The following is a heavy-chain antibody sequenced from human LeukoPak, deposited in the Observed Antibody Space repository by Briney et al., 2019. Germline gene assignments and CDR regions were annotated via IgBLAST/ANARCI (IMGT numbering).Heavy chain of an antibody. CDR1: GGSISSNTYY. CDR3: ARHRGPRAIDSFEP. V-gene: IGHV4-39*01. J-gene: IGHJ5*02. D-gene: IGHD2-2*02. CDR2: IDYSGTT. Sequence: SETLSLTCTVSGGSISSNTYYWGWIRQPPGKGLGWIGCIDYSGTTYRNPSLKSRVTISVDTSKNQFSLKLNSVTAADTGEYYCARHRGPRAIDSFEPWGQGTLVTVSS.